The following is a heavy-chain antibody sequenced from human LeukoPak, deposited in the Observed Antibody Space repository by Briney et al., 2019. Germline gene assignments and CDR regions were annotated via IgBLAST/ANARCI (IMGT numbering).Heavy chain of an antibody. V-gene: IGHV3-7*01. CDR3: ARGLSGSYDY. CDR1: GFTFSSYW. CDR2: IKQDGSEN. Sequence: PEGPLTLSCAASGFTFSSYWMNWVRQAPGKVLEWVANIKQDGSENYFVDSVKGRFTISRDNAKNSLYLQMNSLRAEDTAVYYCARGLSGSYDYWGQGTLVTVSS. D-gene: IGHD1-26*01. J-gene: IGHJ4*02.